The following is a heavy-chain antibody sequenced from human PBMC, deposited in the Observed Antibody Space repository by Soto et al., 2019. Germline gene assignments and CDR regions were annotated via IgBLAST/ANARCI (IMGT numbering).Heavy chain of an antibody. CDR2: IGGRGGST. J-gene: IGHJ4*02. CDR1: VFNFSSHA. V-gene: IGHV3-23*01. D-gene: IGHD2-2*01. CDR3: AKDLVVPAQFDY. Sequence: TGGSLRLSCSASVFNFSSHAMRWVRQAPGKGLEWVSAIGGRGGSTYYADSVKGRFTISRDNSKNTLYLQMNSLRAEDTAVYYCAKDLVVPAQFDYWGQGTLVTVSS.